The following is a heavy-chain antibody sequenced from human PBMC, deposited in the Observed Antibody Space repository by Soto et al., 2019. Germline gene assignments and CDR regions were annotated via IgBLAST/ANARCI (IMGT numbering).Heavy chain of an antibody. V-gene: IGHV3-33*01. CDR2: IWSDGNNR. J-gene: IGHJ4*02. CDR3: VRGDNWNDEASDY. Sequence: PGGSLRLSCAASGFMFSNRCMHWVRQAPGKGLEWVAVIWSDGNNRYYADSVKGRFTISRDNSKNTVYLQMNSLRAEDTAVYYCVRGDNWNDEASDYWGQGTLVTVSS. CDR1: GFMFSNRC. D-gene: IGHD1-1*01.